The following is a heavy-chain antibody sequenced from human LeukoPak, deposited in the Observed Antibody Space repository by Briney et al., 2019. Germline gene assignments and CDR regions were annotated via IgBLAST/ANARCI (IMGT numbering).Heavy chain of an antibody. V-gene: IGHV3-21*01. CDR1: GFTLSSYA. CDR3: ARDKGYSSRNNFDY. J-gene: IGHJ4*02. Sequence: GGSLRLSCAASGFTLSSYAMSWVRQAPGKGLEWVSSISSSSSYIYYADSVKGRFTISRDNAKNSLYLQMNSLRAEDTAVYYCARDKGYSSRNNFDYWGQGTLVTVSS. D-gene: IGHD6-13*01. CDR2: ISSSSSYI.